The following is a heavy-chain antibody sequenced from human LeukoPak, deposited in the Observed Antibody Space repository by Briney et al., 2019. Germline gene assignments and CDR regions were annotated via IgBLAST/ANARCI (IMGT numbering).Heavy chain of an antibody. D-gene: IGHD3-10*01. J-gene: IGHJ4*02. CDR1: GFTFSSYG. CDR3: AKGHYYGSGSLDY. V-gene: IGHV3-23*01. CDR2: IGGSGGST. Sequence: GGSLRLSCAASGFTFSSYGMSWVRQAPGKGLEWVSAIGGSGGSTYYADSVKGRFTISRDNSKNTLYVQMNSLRAEDTAVYYCAKGHYYGSGSLDYWGQGILVTVSS.